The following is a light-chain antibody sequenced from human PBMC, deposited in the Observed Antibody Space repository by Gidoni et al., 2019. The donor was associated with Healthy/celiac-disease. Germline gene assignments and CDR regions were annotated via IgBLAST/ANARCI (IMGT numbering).Light chain of an antibody. Sequence: EIVLTQSPATLSLSPGARATLPCRASQSVSSYFSWYQQKPGQAPRLLIYDASNRATGIPARFSGSGSGTDFTLTISSLEPEDFAVYYCQQRSNWPLTFGGGTKVEIK. CDR3: QQRSNWPLT. V-gene: IGKV3-11*01. CDR2: DAS. J-gene: IGKJ4*01. CDR1: QSVSSY.